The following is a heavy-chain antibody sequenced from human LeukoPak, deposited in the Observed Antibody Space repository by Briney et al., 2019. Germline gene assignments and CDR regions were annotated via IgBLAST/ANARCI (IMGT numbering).Heavy chain of an antibody. V-gene: IGHV3-7*01. CDR1: GFTFSNAW. D-gene: IGHD1-1*01. J-gene: IGHJ4*02. CDR2: IKQDGSDK. Sequence: PGGSLRLSCATSGFTFSNAWMSWVRQAPEKGLEWVANIKQDGSDKYYVDSVKGRFTISRDNARNSLYLEMNSLRVEDTAVYYCARSFLQLWGQGTLVTVSS. CDR3: ARSFLQL.